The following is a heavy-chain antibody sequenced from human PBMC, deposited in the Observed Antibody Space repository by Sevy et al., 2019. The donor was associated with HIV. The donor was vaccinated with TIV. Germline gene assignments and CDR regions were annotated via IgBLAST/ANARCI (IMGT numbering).Heavy chain of an antibody. D-gene: IGHD2-15*01. CDR2: SSGTGSYI. J-gene: IGHJ4*02. V-gene: IGHV3-21*06. Sequence: GGSLRLSCSASGFTFSSYTMIWVRQAPGRGLEWVSASSGTGSYIYYADSVKDRFTISRDNAKNLLYLQMNSLRAEGTAVYYCARDHGYCSGGSCYSGGYWGQGTLVTVSS. CDR1: GFTFSSYT. CDR3: ARDHGYCSGGSCYSGGY.